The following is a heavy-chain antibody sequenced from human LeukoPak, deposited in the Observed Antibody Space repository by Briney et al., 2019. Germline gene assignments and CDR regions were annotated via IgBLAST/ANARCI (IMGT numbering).Heavy chain of an antibody. D-gene: IGHD2-8*01. Sequence: SQTLSLTCTVSGGSISSGGYYWSWIRQPPGKGLEWIGYIYHSGSTYYNPSLKSRVTISVDRSKNQFSLKLSSVTAADTAVYYCARTNDFNLDYYFDYWGQGTLVTVSS. J-gene: IGHJ4*02. CDR3: ARTNDFNLDYYFDY. V-gene: IGHV4-30-2*01. CDR1: GGSISSGGYY. CDR2: IYHSGST.